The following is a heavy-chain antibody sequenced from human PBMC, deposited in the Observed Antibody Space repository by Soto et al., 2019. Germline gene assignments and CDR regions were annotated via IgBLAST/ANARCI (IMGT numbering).Heavy chain of an antibody. D-gene: IGHD2-15*01. Sequence: VGSLRLSCAASGFTFSSYAMSWVRQAPGKGLEWVAMISYDGSDRYYRDSVQGRFTISRDDSKNTVFLQMNSLRTEDTAMYYCARSTYCNGGSCYPQYWGPGTLVTVSS. V-gene: IGHV3-30*03. CDR3: ARSTYCNGGSCYPQY. CDR2: ISYDGSDR. CDR1: GFTFSSYA. J-gene: IGHJ4*02.